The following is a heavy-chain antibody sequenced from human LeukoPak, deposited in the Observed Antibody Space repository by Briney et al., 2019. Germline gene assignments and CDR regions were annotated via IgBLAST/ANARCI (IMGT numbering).Heavy chain of an antibody. Sequence: SETLSLTCAVSGGSISSGGYSWSWIRQPPGKGLEWIGYIYHSGSTYYNPSLKSRVTISVDRSKNQFSLKLSSVTAADTAVYYCARVVGSGWFFWFDPWGQGTLVTVSS. J-gene: IGHJ5*02. CDR3: ARVVGSGWFFWFDP. CDR1: GGSISSGGYS. D-gene: IGHD6-19*01. V-gene: IGHV4-30-2*01. CDR2: IYHSGST.